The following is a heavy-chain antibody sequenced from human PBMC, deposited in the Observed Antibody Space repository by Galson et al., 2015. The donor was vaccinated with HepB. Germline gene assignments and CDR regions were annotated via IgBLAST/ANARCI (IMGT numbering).Heavy chain of an antibody. CDR1: GYTFTSYG. V-gene: IGHV1-18*04. CDR2: ISAYNGNT. CDR3: ARAFLGRQHGGYCGGDCYYYFDY. Sequence: SVKASCKASGYTFTSYGISWVRQAPGQGLEWMGWISAYNGNTNYAQKLQGRVAMTTDTSTSTAYMELRSLRSDDTAVYYCARAFLGRQHGGYCGGDCYYYFDYWGQGTLVTVSS. J-gene: IGHJ4*02. D-gene: IGHD2-21*02.